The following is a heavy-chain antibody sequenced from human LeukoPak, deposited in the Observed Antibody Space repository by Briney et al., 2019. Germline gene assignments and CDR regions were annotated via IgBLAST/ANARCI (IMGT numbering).Heavy chain of an antibody. CDR2: ISGRGDTT. CDR1: GFTFRSSG. J-gene: IGHJ3*02. V-gene: IGHV3-23*01. D-gene: IGHD3-22*01. Sequence: GGSLRLSCAASGFTFRSSGMSWVRQAPGKGLEWVSSISGRGDTTYYADSVKGRFTISRDNSKNTLYLQMNSLRAEDTAVYYCARAPGGYEAFDIWGQGTMVTVSS. CDR3: ARAPGGYEAFDI.